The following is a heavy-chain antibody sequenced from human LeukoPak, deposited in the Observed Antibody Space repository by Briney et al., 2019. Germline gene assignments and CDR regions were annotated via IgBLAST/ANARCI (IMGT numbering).Heavy chain of an antibody. CDR1: GYTFTGYN. Sequence: ASVKVSCKASGYTFTGYNMHWVRQAPGQGLEWMGLINPNSGGTNYAQKFQGRVTMTRDTSINTAYMELSKLTSVDTAVYYCASVHYGDWGQGTLVTVSS. V-gene: IGHV1-2*02. CDR3: ASVHYGD. J-gene: IGHJ4*02. D-gene: IGHD3-10*01. CDR2: INPNSGGT.